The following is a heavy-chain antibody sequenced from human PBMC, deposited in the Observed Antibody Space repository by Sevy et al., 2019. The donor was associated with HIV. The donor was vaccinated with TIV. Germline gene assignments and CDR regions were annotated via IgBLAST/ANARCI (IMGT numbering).Heavy chain of an antibody. CDR2: ISGSGGST. V-gene: IGHV3-23*01. Sequence: GGSLRLSCAASGFTFSSYAMSWVRQAPGKGLEWVSAISGSGGSTYYADSVKGRFTISRDNSKNTLYLQMNSLRAEDTAVYYCVKAPSMVRGVIYDYWGQGTLVTVSS. CDR3: VKAPSMVRGVIYDY. D-gene: IGHD3-10*01. CDR1: GFTFSSYA. J-gene: IGHJ4*02.